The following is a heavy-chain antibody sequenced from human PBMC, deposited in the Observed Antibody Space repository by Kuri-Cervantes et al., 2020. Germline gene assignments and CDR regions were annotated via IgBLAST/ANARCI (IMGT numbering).Heavy chain of an antibody. V-gene: IGHV3-23*03. Sequence: GGSLRLSCAASGFTFSSYAMSWVRQAPGKGLEWVSVIYSGGSTYYADSVKGRFTISRDNAKNSLYLQMNSLRAEDTAVYYCARATGYTFDYWGQGTLVTVSS. CDR3: ARATGYTFDY. D-gene: IGHD5-12*01. J-gene: IGHJ4*02. CDR1: GFTFSSYA. CDR2: IYSGGST.